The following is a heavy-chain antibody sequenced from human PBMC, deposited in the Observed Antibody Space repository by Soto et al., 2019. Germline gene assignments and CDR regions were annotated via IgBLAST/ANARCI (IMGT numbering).Heavy chain of an antibody. V-gene: IGHV3-30*18. CDR2: ISYDGSNK. J-gene: IGHJ4*02. D-gene: IGHD5-12*01. CDR1: GFTFSSYG. Sequence: QVQLVESGGGVVQPGRSLRLSCAASGFTFSSYGMHWVRQAPGKGLEWVAGISYDGSNKYYADSVKGRFTISRDNSKNPLYLQMNSLGAGDTAVYYCAKVLSRYSGYDGFDYWGQGTLVTVSS. CDR3: AKVLSRYSGYDGFDY.